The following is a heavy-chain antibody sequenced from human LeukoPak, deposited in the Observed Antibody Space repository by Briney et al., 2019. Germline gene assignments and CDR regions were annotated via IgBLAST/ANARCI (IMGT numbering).Heavy chain of an antibody. D-gene: IGHD3-10*01. Sequence: PSETLSLTCTVSGGSISSSSYYWGWIRQPPGKGLEWIGSIYYSGSTYYNPSLKSRVTISVDTSKNQFSLKLSSVTAADTAVYYCARGLLWFGELSCDYWGQGTLVTVSS. V-gene: IGHV4-39*07. CDR3: ARGLLWFGELSCDY. CDR2: IYYSGST. J-gene: IGHJ4*02. CDR1: GGSISSSSYY.